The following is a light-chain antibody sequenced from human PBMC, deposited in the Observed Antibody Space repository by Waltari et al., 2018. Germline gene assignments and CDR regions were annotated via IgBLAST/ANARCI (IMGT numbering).Light chain of an antibody. J-gene: IGKJ3*01. V-gene: IGKV4-1*01. CDR2: WAS. Sequence: DIVMTRSPYSLRVSLGESATINCKSSQSVLYSSNNKNYLAWYQQKQGQPPKLLIYWASTRESGVPDRFSGSGSGTDFTLTTSSLQAEDVAVYYCQQYYSTPFTFGPGTKVDIK. CDR3: QQYYSTPFT. CDR1: QSVLYSSNNKNY.